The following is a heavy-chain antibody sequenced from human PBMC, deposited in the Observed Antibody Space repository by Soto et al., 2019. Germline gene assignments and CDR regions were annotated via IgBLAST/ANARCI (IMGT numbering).Heavy chain of an antibody. Sequence: QVQLVQSGAEVKKPGSSVKVSCKASGGTFSSYAISWVRQAPGQGLEWMGGIIPIFGTANYAQKFQGRVTNTADESTSTAYMELSSLRSEDTAVYYCARGDFWSGYYSDYYYYYGMDVWGQGTTVTVSS. D-gene: IGHD3-3*01. CDR1: GGTFSSYA. CDR2: IIPIFGTA. V-gene: IGHV1-69*01. CDR3: ARGDFWSGYYSDYYYYYGMDV. J-gene: IGHJ6*02.